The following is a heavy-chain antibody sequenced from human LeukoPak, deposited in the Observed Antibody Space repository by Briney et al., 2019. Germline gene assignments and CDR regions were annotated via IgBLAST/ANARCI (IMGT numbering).Heavy chain of an antibody. CDR2: ISGSGGST. V-gene: IGHV3-23*01. CDR1: GFTFSSYA. CDR3: AKDLTGYYYEKTGLSAFDI. D-gene: IGHD3-22*01. Sequence: GGSLRLSCAASGFTFSSYAMSWVRQAPGKGLEWVSAISGSGGSTYYADSVKGRFTISRDNSKNTLYLQMNSLRAEDTAVYYCAKDLTGYYYEKTGLSAFDIWGQGTMVTVSS. J-gene: IGHJ3*02.